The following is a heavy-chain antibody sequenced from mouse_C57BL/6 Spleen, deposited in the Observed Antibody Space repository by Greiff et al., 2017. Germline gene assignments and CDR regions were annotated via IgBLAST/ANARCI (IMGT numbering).Heavy chain of an antibody. Sequence: QVQLKQPGAELVKPGASVKLSCKASGYTFTSYWMHWVKQRPGQGLEWIGMIHPNSGSTNYNEKFKSKATLTVDKSSSPAYMQLSSLTSEDSAVYYCARGDGGFAYWGQGTLVTVSA. J-gene: IGHJ3*01. CDR1: GYTFTSYW. CDR3: ARGDGGFAY. CDR2: IHPNSGST. V-gene: IGHV1-64*01. D-gene: IGHD3-3*01.